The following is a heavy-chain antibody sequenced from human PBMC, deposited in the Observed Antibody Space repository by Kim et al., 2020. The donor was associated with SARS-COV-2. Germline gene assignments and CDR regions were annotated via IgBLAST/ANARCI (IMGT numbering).Heavy chain of an antibody. V-gene: IGHV3-30*03. CDR3: ARTRGVFYFGEYHYF. J-gene: IGHJ2*01. Sequence: GGSLRLSCAASGFTFNNYGLQWARQAPGKGLEWVALISYEGSQRSSAYSVTGRFTVTNDNAQETLYLHMRSLRPDATAAYYYARTRGVFYFGEYHYF. D-gene: IGHD3-10*01. CDR2: ISYEGSQR. CDR1: GFTFNNYG.